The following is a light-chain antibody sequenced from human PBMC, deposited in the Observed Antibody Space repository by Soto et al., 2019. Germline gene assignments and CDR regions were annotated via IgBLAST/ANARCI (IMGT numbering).Light chain of an antibody. V-gene: IGKV3-20*01. J-gene: IGKJ1*01. CDR3: QQYGSSGT. CDR2: DAS. CDR1: QSISNY. Sequence: EIVLTQSPATLSLSPGETATLPCRASQSISNYLAWYQHKPGQAPRLLIFDASNRATGIPDRFSGSGSGTDFTLTISRLEPEDFAVYYCQQYGSSGTFGQGTKVDIK.